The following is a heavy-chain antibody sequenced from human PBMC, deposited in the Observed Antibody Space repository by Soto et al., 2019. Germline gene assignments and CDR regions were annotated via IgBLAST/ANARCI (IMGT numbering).Heavy chain of an antibody. CDR3: ARRLSGTYCTTARCYYFQH. D-gene: IGHD2-8*01. Sequence: EVQLVESGGGLVMPGGSLRLSCAAAGFTLSSYSMFWVRQAPGKGLEWVSAISSSGTFIYYADSVKGRFTISRDTAKNLLYLQMDSLGAEDTAVYYCARRLSGTYCTTARCYYFQHWGQGTLVIVSS. V-gene: IGHV3-21*01. CDR1: GFTLSSYS. J-gene: IGHJ1*01. CDR2: ISSSGTFI.